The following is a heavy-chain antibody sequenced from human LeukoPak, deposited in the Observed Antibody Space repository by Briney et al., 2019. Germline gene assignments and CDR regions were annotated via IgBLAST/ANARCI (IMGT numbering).Heavy chain of an antibody. V-gene: IGHV4-59*01. Sequence: PSETLSLTCAVYGGSFSGYYWSWIRQPPGKGLEWIGYIYYSGSTNYKPSLKSRVTISIDTSKNQFSLKLSSVTAADTAVYYCARMAPYGDYLHDYWGQGTLVIVSS. CDR2: IYYSGST. D-gene: IGHD4-17*01. CDR1: GGSFSGYY. J-gene: IGHJ4*02. CDR3: ARMAPYGDYLHDY.